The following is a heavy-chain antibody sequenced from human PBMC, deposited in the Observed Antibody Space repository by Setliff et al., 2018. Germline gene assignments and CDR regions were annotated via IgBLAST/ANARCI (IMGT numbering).Heavy chain of an antibody. D-gene: IGHD3-22*01. CDR2: ISSYNDVT. V-gene: IGHV1-18*01. Sequence: ASVKVSCKASGHIFSSYGISWVRQAPGQGLEWMGWISSYNDVTNYEQRFQGRVTMTTDTSASAAYMELRGLRPDDTAVYYCARINFYVSSGYYYASDNWGQGTLVTVSS. CDR3: ARINFYVSSGYYYASDN. CDR1: GHIFSSYG. J-gene: IGHJ4*02.